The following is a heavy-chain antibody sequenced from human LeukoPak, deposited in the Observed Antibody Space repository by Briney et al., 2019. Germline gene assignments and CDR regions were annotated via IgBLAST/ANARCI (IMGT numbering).Heavy chain of an antibody. CDR2: INHSGST. J-gene: IGHJ5*02. Sequence: SETLSLTCAVYGGSFSGYYWSWIRQPPGKGLDWIGEINHSGSTNYNPSLKIRVTVSVDTSKNQFSLKLSSVPAADRAVYYCARGLVVPAVLSPWGEGTLVTVSS. D-gene: IGHD2-2*01. CDR1: GGSFSGYY. V-gene: IGHV4-34*01. CDR3: ARGLVVPAVLSP.